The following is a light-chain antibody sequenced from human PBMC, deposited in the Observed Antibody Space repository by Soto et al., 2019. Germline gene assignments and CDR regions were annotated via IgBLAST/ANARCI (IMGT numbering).Light chain of an antibody. Sequence: DIQMTQSPPTLSASVGDRVTISCRASESITNWLAWYQHKPGKAPKLLIYKASSLESGVPSRFSGSGSGTEFTLNISSLQPDDFATYYCQQYKSPPWTFGQGTKVEIK. V-gene: IGKV1-5*03. CDR1: ESITNW. CDR2: KAS. J-gene: IGKJ1*01. CDR3: QQYKSPPWT.